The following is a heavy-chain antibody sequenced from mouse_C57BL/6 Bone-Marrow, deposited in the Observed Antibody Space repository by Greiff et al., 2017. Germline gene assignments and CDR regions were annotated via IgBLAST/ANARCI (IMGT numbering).Heavy chain of an antibody. Sequence: EVKLMESGGDLVKPGGSLKLSCAASGFTFSSYGMSWVRQTPDKRLEWVATISSGGSCTYYPDSVKGRVTFSVDNAKNTLNLQMSSLKSEATAMYFCARHDCYYVGFAYGGQGTRVPVTA. CDR1: GFTFSSYG. CDR2: ISSGGSCT. CDR3: ARHDCYYVGFAY. V-gene: IGHV5-6*01. D-gene: IGHD2-3*01. J-gene: IGHJ3*01.